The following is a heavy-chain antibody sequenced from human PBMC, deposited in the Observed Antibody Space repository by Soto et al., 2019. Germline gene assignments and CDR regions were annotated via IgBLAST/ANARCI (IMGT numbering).Heavy chain of an antibody. J-gene: IGHJ4*02. CDR1: GFSLSTSGVG. D-gene: IGHD3-22*01. Sequence: QITLKESGPTLVKPTQTLTLTCTFSGFSLSTSGVGVGWIRQPPGKALEWLALIYWADDRRYSPSLKRRLTITKDTSKNQVVLTMTNMDPVDTATYYCAHFPDIHIVGYWGQGTLVTVSS. CDR2: IYWADDR. V-gene: IGHV2-5*02. CDR3: AHFPDIHIVGY.